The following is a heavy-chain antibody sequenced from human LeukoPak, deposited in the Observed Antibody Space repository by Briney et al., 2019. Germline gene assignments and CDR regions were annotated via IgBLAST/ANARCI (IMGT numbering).Heavy chain of an antibody. CDR2: INPSGGST. D-gene: IGHD2-15*01. J-gene: IGHJ4*02. CDR3: AISCYPYYFDY. Sequence: GASVKVSCKASGYTFTSYYMHWVRQAPGQGLEWMGIINPSGGSTSYAQKFQGRVTMTRDMSTSTVYMELSSLRSEDTAMYYCAISCYPYYFDYWGQGTLVAVSS. V-gene: IGHV1-46*01. CDR1: GYTFTSYY.